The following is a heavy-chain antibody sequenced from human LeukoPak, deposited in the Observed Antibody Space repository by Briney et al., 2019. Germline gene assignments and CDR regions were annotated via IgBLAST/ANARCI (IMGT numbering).Heavy chain of an antibody. Sequence: ASVKVSCKASGYTFTSYAMHWVRQAPGQRLEWMGWINAGNGNTKYSQKFQGRVTITRDTSASTAYMELSRLRSDDTAVYYCARAGSPDYLIDYWGQGTLVTVSS. CDR2: INAGNGNT. V-gene: IGHV1-3*01. J-gene: IGHJ4*02. CDR1: GYTFTSYA. D-gene: IGHD4-11*01. CDR3: ARAGSPDYLIDY.